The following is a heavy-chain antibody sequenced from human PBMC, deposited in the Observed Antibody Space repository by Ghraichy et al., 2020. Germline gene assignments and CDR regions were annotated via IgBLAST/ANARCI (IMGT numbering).Heavy chain of an antibody. D-gene: IGHD3-3*01. V-gene: IGHV4-39*07. CDR3: ARDYYDFWSGSHGWFDP. CDR1: GGSISSSSYY. CDR2: IYYSGST. Sequence: SETLSLTCTVSGGSISSSSYYWGWIRQPPGKGLEWIGSIYYSGSTYYNPSLKSRVTISVDTSKNQFSLKLSSVTAADTAVYYCARDYYDFWSGSHGWFDPWGQGTLVTVSS. J-gene: IGHJ5*02.